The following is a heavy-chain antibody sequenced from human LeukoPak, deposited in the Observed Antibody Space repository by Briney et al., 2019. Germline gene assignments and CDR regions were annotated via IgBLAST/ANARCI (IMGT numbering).Heavy chain of an antibody. CDR3: ARARPGATTQYFQH. D-gene: IGHD1-26*01. Sequence: SETLSLTCAVYGGSFSGYYWSWIRQPPGKGLEWIGSIYYSGSTYYNPSLKSRVTISVDTSKNQFSLKLSSVTAADTAVYYCARARPGATTQYFQHWGQGTLVTVSS. J-gene: IGHJ1*01. V-gene: IGHV4-34*01. CDR1: GGSFSGYY. CDR2: IYYSGST.